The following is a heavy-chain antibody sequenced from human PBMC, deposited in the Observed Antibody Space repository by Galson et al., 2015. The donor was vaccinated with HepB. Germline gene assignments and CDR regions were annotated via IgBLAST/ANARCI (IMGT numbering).Heavy chain of an antibody. J-gene: IGHJ4*02. CDR1: GFTFSSYW. D-gene: IGHD4-17*01. Sequence: SLRLSCAASGFTFSSYWMSWVRQAPGKGLEWVANIKQDGSEKYYVDSVKGRFTISRDNAKNSLYLQMNSLRAEDTAVYYCAGGDYGDYYFDYWGQGTLVTVSS. CDR3: AGGDYGDYYFDY. V-gene: IGHV3-7*03. CDR2: IKQDGSEK.